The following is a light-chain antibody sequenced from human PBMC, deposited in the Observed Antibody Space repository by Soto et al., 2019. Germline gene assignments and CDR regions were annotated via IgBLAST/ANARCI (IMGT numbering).Light chain of an antibody. J-gene: IGKJ1*01. Sequence: EVVLTQSPVTLSLSPGERATLSCRASQSVSSSYLAWYQQKPGQAPRLLIYGASSRATGIQDRFSGSGSGTDFTLTISRLEPEEFAVYYCKQYHNSPPTVGQGTKVDIK. V-gene: IGKV3-20*01. CDR1: QSVSSSY. CDR2: GAS. CDR3: KQYHNSPPT.